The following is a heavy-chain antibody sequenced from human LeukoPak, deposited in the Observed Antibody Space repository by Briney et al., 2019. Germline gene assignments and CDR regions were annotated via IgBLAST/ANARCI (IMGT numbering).Heavy chain of an antibody. CDR2: INPNSGGT. Sequence: ASVKVSCTASGYTFTGYYMHWVRQAPGQGLEWMGWINPNSGGTNYAQKFQGRVTMTRDTSISTAYMELSRLRSDDTAVYYCARDPSSSWDTNWFDPWGQGTLVTVSS. V-gene: IGHV1-2*02. CDR1: GYTFTGYY. J-gene: IGHJ5*02. CDR3: ARDPSSSWDTNWFDP. D-gene: IGHD6-13*01.